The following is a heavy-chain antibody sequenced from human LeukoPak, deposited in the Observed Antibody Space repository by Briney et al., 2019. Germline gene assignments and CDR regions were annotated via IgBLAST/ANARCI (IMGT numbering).Heavy chain of an antibody. CDR3: ARETAMAPDY. D-gene: IGHD5-18*01. CDR1: GXSISSSSYY. V-gene: IGHV4-39*02. Sequence: SETLSLTCTVSGXSISSSSYYWGWIRQPPGKGLGWIGSIYYSGSTYYNPSLKSRVTISVDTSKNQFSLKLSSVTAADTAVYYCARETAMAPDYWGQGTLVTVSS. CDR2: IYYSGST. J-gene: IGHJ4*02.